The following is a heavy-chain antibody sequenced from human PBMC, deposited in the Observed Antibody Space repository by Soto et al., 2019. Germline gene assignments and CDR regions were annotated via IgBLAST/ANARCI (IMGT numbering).Heavy chain of an antibody. J-gene: IGHJ6*02. CDR2: ISGSGGST. V-gene: IGHV3-23*01. D-gene: IGHD5-12*01. CDR3: AKDLGGYNYKPNDYYSGMDV. CDR1: GFTFSSYA. Sequence: GGSLRLSCAASGFTFSSYAMSWVRQAPGKGLEWVSAISGSGGSTYYADSVKGRFTISRDNSKNTLYLQMNSLRAEDTAVYYCAKDLGGYNYKPNDYYSGMDVWGQGTTVTVSS.